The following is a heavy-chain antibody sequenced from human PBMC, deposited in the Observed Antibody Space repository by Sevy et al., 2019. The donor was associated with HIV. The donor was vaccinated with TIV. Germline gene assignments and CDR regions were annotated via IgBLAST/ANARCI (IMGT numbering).Heavy chain of an antibody. J-gene: IGHJ5*02. V-gene: IGHV4-61*01. Sequence: ETLSLTCTDSGGSVSSGSYYWSWIRQPPGKGLEWIGYIFYSGNINYNPSLKSRLTISVDTSKNQFSLKLSSVTAADTAVYYCARGRGYASGSLLFDPWGQGTLVTVSS. CDR1: GGSVSSGSYY. CDR2: IFYSGNI. CDR3: ARGRGYASGSLLFDP. D-gene: IGHD3-10*01.